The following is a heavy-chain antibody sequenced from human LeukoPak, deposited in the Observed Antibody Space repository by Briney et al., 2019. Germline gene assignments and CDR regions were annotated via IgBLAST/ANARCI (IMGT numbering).Heavy chain of an antibody. Sequence: SSQTLSLTCTVSGGSISRYYCSWIRHPPGKGREWDGYMYYSGSTTYNPSLKRRVTIPVDTSQNQFSLKLSSVTAADTAVYYCARDLAGSNDDFWSGYGAYYYGMDVWGQGTTVTVSS. CDR1: GGSISRYY. CDR2: MYYSGST. CDR3: ARDLAGSNDDFWSGYGAYYYGMDV. J-gene: IGHJ6*02. V-gene: IGHV4-59*01. D-gene: IGHD3-3*01.